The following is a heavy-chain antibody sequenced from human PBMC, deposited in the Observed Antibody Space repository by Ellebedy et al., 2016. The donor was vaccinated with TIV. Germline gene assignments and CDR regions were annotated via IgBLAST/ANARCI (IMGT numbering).Heavy chain of an antibody. CDR1: GFSFRSYW. CDR2: INQGGSVK. D-gene: IGHD4-17*01. CDR3: ATDGSYGDYLSPTHAFVI. V-gene: IGHV3-7*01. Sequence: GGSLRLSCGASGFSFRSYWMTWVRQAPGKGLEWVANINQGGSVKYYVDSLRGRFTISRDNAKNSLYLQMTSLRADDTAVYYCATDGSYGDYLSPTHAFVIWGQGTMVTVSS. J-gene: IGHJ3*02.